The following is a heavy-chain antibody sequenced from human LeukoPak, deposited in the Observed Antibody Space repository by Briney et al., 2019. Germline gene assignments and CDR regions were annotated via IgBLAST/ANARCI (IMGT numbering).Heavy chain of an antibody. D-gene: IGHD2-2*02. CDR2: IRYDGSNK. V-gene: IGHV3-30*02. CDR1: GFTFSSYG. CDR3: AKPVGYCSSTSCYTRDYFDY. J-gene: IGHJ4*02. Sequence: PGGSLRLSCAASGFTFSSYGMHWVRQAPGKGLEWVAFIRYDGSNKYYADSVKGRFTISRDNSKTTLYLQMNSLRAEDTAVYYCAKPVGYCSSTSCYTRDYFDYWGQGTLVTVSS.